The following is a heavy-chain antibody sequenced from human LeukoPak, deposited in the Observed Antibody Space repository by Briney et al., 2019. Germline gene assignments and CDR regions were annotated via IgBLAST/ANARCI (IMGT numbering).Heavy chain of an antibody. V-gene: IGHV3-53*01. D-gene: IGHD3-10*01. J-gene: IGHJ4*02. CDR3: ARSVATPSDGSGIKDY. Sequence: GGSLRLSCAASGFTVSSNYMSWVRQAPGKGLEWVSVIYSGGSTYHADSVKGRFTISRDNSKNTLYLQMNSLRAEDTAVYYCARSVATPSDGSGIKDYWGQGTLVTVSS. CDR1: GFTVSSNY. CDR2: IYSGGST.